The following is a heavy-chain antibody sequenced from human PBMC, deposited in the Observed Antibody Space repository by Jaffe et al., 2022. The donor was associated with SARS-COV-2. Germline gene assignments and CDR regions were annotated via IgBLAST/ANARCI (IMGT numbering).Heavy chain of an antibody. CDR1: GGSISGYY. D-gene: IGHD7-27*01. Sequence: QVQLQESGPGLVKPSETLSLTCTVSGGSISGYYWSWVRQPPGKGLGWIAYIHYTGSTNYNPSLKSRLTISVDTSKNQFSLKLSSVTAADTAVYYCARHFPGSTGGFDYWGQGTLVTVSS. J-gene: IGHJ4*02. CDR3: ARHFPGSTGGFDY. CDR2: IHYTGST. V-gene: IGHV4-59*08.